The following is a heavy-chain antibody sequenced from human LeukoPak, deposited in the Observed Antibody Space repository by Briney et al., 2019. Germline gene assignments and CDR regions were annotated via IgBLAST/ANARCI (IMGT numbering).Heavy chain of an antibody. CDR2: INHSGST. CDR1: GGSFSGYY. Sequence: SETLSLTCAVYGGSFSGYYWSWIRQPPGKGLEWIGEINHSGSTNYNPSLKSRVTISVDTSKNQFSLKLSSVTAADMAVYYCARGTYYYGSGLTIFDYWGQGTLVTVSS. J-gene: IGHJ4*02. V-gene: IGHV4-34*01. D-gene: IGHD3-10*01. CDR3: ARGTYYYGSGLTIFDY.